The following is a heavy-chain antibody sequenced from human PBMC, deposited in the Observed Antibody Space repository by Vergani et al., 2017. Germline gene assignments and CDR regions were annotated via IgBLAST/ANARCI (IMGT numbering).Heavy chain of an antibody. CDR3: ARHRGSGGFFPSSYFYGMDV. Sequence: QVQLQESGPGLVKPSETLTLTCDVSDSSIMTNPYWGWFRQSPGKGLEWIVCIHHSGDTHYNSSLKSRVSISIVSSSKFSLSLTSVTAADTAIYYCARHRGSGGFFPSSYFYGMDVRGHGTTVTVSS. D-gene: IGHD3-10*01. V-gene: IGHV4-38-2*01. J-gene: IGHJ6*02. CDR2: IHHSGDT. CDR1: DSSIMTNPY.